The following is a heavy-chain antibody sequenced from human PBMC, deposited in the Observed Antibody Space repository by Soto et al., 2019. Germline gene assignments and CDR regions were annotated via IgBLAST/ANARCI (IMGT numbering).Heavy chain of an antibody. V-gene: IGHV3-13*01. J-gene: IGHJ5*02. CDR2: IGTTGDT. CDR3: ARDRGSSWFDP. CDR1: VFTFSSYD. Sequence: GWSLRLSCAASVFTFSSYDMHWVRQPIGKGLEWVSGIGTTGDTYYAGSVKGRFTISRENAKNSLYLQMNSLRAGDTAVYFCARDRGSSWFDPWGQGTLVTVSS.